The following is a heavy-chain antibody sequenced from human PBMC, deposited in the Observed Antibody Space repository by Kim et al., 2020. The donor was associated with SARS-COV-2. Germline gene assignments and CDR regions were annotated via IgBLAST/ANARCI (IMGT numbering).Heavy chain of an antibody. CDR2: VYDDGTP. J-gene: IGHJ4*02. D-gene: IGHD6-19*01. CDR3: ATHSSPTSFAS. CDR1: GVSISRTSYD. Sequence: SETLSLTCSVSGVSISRTSYDWGWVRQSPEGELEWIGFVYDDGTPYYNPSLKSRVTISVDTAKNHFSLRLNSLTAADTALYFCATHSSPTSFASWGQGILVTVSS. V-gene: IGHV4-39*02.